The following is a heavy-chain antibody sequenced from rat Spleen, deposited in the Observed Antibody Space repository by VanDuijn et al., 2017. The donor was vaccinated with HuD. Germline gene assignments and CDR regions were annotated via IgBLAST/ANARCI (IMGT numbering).Heavy chain of an antibody. CDR1: GFSFSNYY. V-gene: IGHV5-27*01. Sequence: EVQLVESGGGLVQPGRSLKLSCAASGFSFSNYYMAWVRQDPTKGLEWVAYISTGGGSTYYRDSVKGRFTISRDDATSSLYLQMDSLRSEDTATYYCTTEFGVRVMDAWGQGASVTVSS. J-gene: IGHJ4*01. CDR2: ISTGGGST. CDR3: TTEFGVRVMDA. D-gene: IGHD4-3*01.